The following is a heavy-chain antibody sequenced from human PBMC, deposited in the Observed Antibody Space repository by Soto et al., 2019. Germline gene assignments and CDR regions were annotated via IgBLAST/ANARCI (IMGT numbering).Heavy chain of an antibody. CDR3: TTEAYYDFWSGYSDY. V-gene: IGHV3-15*01. CDR2: IKSKTDGGTT. Sequence: GGSLRLSCAASGFTFSNAWMCWVRQAPGKGLEWVGRIKSKTDGGTTDYAAPVKGRFTISRDDSKNTLYLQMNSLKTEDTAVYYCTTEAYYDFWSGYSDYWGQGTLVTVSS. CDR1: GFTFSNAW. D-gene: IGHD3-3*01. J-gene: IGHJ4*02.